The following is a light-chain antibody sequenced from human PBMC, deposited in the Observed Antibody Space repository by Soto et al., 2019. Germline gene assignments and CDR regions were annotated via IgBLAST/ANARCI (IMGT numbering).Light chain of an antibody. J-gene: IGKJ4*01. CDR3: QQCRGTPYS. V-gene: IGKV1-39*01. CDR1: QNISSF. CDR2: GAS. Sequence: DIQMTQPPSSLSASVGDRVTITCRASQNISSFLNWYQQKPEKAPRLLTAGASRFQSGVPSRFSGSGSGADFTLTIVPLQPDEFASYYCQQCRGTPYSFGEGTKVEIK.